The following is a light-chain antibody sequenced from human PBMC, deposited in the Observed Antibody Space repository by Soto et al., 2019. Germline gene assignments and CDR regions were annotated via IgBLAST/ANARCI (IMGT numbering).Light chain of an antibody. CDR1: SSDVGSYNY. V-gene: IGLV2-14*01. J-gene: IGLJ2*01. Sequence: QSVLTQPASVSGSPGQSITISCTGTSSDVGSYNYVSWYQQHPGKAPKLMIYDVSNRPSGVSNRFSGSKSGNTASLTISGLQAEDEADYYCSSDTSSSTPVVFGGGTKVTVL. CDR3: SSDTSSSTPVV. CDR2: DVS.